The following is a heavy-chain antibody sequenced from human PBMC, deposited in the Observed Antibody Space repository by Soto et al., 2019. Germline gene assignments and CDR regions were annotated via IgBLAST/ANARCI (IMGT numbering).Heavy chain of an antibody. V-gene: IGHV4-31*03. CDR2: IYYSGST. J-gene: IGHJ4*02. CDR3: ARDRYGSGSYYEKYFDY. D-gene: IGHD3-10*01. Sequence: SETLSLTCTVSGGSISSGGYYWSWIRQHPGKGLEWIGYIYYSGSTYYNPSLKSRVTISVDTSKNQFSLKLSSVTAADTAVYYCARDRYGSGSYYEKYFDYWGQGTLVTVSS. CDR1: GGSISSGGYY.